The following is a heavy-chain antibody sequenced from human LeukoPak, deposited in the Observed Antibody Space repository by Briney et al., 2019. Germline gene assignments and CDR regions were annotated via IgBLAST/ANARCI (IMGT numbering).Heavy chain of an antibody. Sequence: PGGSLRLSCAASGFTFSSYEMNWVRQAPGKGLEWVSYIRSGGSTTYYADSLQGRFTISRDNAKNSLYLQMNSLRAEDTAVYYCARGRTTVTTWFLDLWGRGTLVTVSS. J-gene: IGHJ2*01. CDR1: GFTFSSYE. V-gene: IGHV3-48*03. CDR2: IRSGGSTT. D-gene: IGHD4-17*01. CDR3: ARGRTTVTTWFLDL.